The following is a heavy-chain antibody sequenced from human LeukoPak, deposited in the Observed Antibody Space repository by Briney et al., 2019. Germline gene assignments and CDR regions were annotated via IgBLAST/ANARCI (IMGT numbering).Heavy chain of an antibody. CDR1: GFTFSSYA. CDR3: ATFGVIVRNDYFDY. V-gene: IGHV3-23*01. D-gene: IGHD3-3*01. CDR2: ISGSGGST. Sequence: PGGSLRLSCAASGFTFSSYAMSWVRQAPGKGLEWVSAISGSGGSTYYADSVKGRFAISRDNSKNTLYLQMSSLRVEDTAVYYCATFGVIVRNDYFDYWGQGALVAVSS. J-gene: IGHJ4*02.